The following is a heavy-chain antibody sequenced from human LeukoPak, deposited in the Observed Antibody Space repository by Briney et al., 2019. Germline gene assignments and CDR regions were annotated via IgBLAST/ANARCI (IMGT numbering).Heavy chain of an antibody. Sequence: GGSLRLSCAASGFTFSSYAMHWVRQAPGKGLEWVAVISYDGSNKYYADSVKGRFTISRDNSKNTLYLQMNSLRAEDTAVYYCAREYSSGWYFDYWGQGTLVTVSS. D-gene: IGHD6-19*01. CDR1: GFTFSSYA. CDR2: ISYDGSNK. CDR3: AREYSSGWYFDY. V-gene: IGHV3-30-3*01. J-gene: IGHJ4*02.